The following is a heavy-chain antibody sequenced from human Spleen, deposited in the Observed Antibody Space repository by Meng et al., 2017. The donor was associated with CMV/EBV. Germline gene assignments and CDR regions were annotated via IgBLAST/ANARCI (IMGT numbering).Heavy chain of an antibody. J-gene: IGHJ4*02. CDR1: GFDFSSFA. Sequence: GGSLRLSCAASGFDFSSFAMSWVRQAPGKGLEWVSSISSSSSYIYYADSVKGRFTISRDNAKNSLYLQMNSLRAEDTAVYYCARHISGSRHPFDYWGQGTLVTVSS. V-gene: IGHV3-21*01. CDR3: ARHISGSRHPFDY. CDR2: ISSSSSYI. D-gene: IGHD1-26*01.